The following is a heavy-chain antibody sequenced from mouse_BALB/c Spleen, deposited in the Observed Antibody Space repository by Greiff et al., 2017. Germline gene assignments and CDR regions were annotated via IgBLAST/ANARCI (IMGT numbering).Heavy chain of an antibody. CDR3: AREGLPPYYYAMDY. J-gene: IGHJ4*01. CDR1: GFSLTSYG. CDR2: IWAGGST. V-gene: IGHV2-9*02. Sequence: QVQLKQSGPGLVAPSQSLSITCTVSGFSLTSYGVHWVRQPPGKGLEWLGVIWAGGSTNYNSALMSRLSISKDNSKSQVFLKMNSLQTDDTARYYCAREGLPPYYYAMDYWGQGTSVTVSS. D-gene: IGHD2-2*01.